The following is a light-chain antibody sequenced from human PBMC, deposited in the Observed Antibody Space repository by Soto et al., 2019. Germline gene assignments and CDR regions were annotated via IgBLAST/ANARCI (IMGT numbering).Light chain of an antibody. J-gene: IGKJ4*01. CDR1: QTISYTSINKTY. CDR3: QQYFSYPLT. Sequence: DSVMTQAPDSLAVALGERATISCKSSQTISYTSINKTYLAWYQQRPGQPPKLLIYWASIRGSGVPDRLSGSGFGKDFTLTISSLQTEDVAVYYCQQYFSYPLTFGGGTKVDI. V-gene: IGKV4-1*01. CDR2: WAS.